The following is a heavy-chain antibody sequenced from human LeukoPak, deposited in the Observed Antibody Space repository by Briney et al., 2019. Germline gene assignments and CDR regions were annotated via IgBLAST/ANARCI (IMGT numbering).Heavy chain of an antibody. Sequence: PGRSLRLSCAASGFTFSSYAMHWVRQAPGKGLEWVAVISYDGSNKYYADSVKGRFTISRDNSKNTLYLQMNSLRAEDTAVYYCARRGATYYDILTGYYGAYYYYYMDVWGKGTTVTVSS. CDR1: GFTFSSYA. CDR2: ISYDGSNK. V-gene: IGHV3-30*04. CDR3: ARRGATYYDILTGYYGAYYYYYMDV. D-gene: IGHD3-9*01. J-gene: IGHJ6*03.